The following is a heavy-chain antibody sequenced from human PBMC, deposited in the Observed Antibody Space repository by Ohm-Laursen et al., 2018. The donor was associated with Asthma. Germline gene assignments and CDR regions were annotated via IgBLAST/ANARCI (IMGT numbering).Heavy chain of an antibody. Sequence: GASVKVSCKSLGGTFNNYVIGWVRQAPGQGIEWVGGINSVFGITSYPQKFQGRVTVTADESTSTVYMELSSLTSEDTAVYFCARKRGACISSTCYSLDFWGQGTRVTVST. J-gene: IGHJ4*02. CDR3: ARKRGACISSTCYSLDF. CDR1: GGTFNNYV. D-gene: IGHD2-15*01. V-gene: IGHV1-69*13. CDR2: INSVFGIT.